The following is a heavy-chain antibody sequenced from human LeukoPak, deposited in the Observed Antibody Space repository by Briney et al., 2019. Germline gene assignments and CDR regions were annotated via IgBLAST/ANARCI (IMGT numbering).Heavy chain of an antibody. V-gene: IGHV4-31*03. CDR2: IYYSGST. J-gene: IGHJ5*02. D-gene: IGHD6-13*01. CDR1: GASSSSGLYY. CDR3: ARAPSSWYPFDP. Sequence: SETLSLTCTVSGASSSSGLYYWSWIRQHPGQGLEWIGYIYYSGSTYYNPSLKSRVTISVDTSKNQFSLKLSSVTAADTAVYYCARAPSSWYPFDPWGQGTLVTVSS.